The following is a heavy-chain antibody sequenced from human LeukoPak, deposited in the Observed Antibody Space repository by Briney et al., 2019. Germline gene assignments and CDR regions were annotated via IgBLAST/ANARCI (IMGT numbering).Heavy chain of an antibody. D-gene: IGHD3-3*01. Sequence: KTSETLSLTCTVSGGSISSYYWSWIRQPPGKGLEWIGYIYYSGSTNYNPSLKSRVTISVDTSKNQFSLKLSSVTAADTAVYYCARGRPRYYDFWSGYYFDYWGQGTLVTVSS. CDR3: ARGRPRYYDFWSGYYFDY. J-gene: IGHJ4*02. CDR2: IYYSGST. CDR1: GGSISSYY. V-gene: IGHV4-59*12.